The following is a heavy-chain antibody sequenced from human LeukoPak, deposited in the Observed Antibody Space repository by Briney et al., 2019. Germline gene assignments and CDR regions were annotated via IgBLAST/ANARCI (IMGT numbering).Heavy chain of an antibody. D-gene: IGHD3-10*01. J-gene: IGHJ4*02. CDR1: GGSISSGGYS. CDR3: ARGLGVRRYYFDY. CDR2: IYHSGST. V-gene: IGHV4-30-2*01. Sequence: SETLSLTCAVSGGSISSGGYSWSWIRQPPGKGLEWIGYIYHSGSTNYNPSLKSRVTISVDTSKNQFSLKLSSVTAADTAVYYCARGLGVRRYYFDYWGQGTLVTVSS.